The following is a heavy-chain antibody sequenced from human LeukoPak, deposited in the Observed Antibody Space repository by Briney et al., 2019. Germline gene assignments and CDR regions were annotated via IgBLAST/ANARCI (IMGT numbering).Heavy chain of an antibody. V-gene: IGHV3-23*01. CDR3: AKTMTAVTTGAFDI. CDR2: ISGSGGST. Sequence: GGSLRLSCAASGFTFSSYAMSWVRQAQGKGVEWVSGISGSGGSTYYADSVKGRFTISRDNSKNTLYLQMNSLRAEDTAVYYCAKTMTAVTTGAFDIWGQGTMVTVSS. CDR1: GFTFSSYA. J-gene: IGHJ3*02. D-gene: IGHD4-17*01.